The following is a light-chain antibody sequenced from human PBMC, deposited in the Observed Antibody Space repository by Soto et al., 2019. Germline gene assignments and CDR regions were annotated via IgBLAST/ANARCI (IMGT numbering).Light chain of an antibody. J-gene: IGLJ2*01. CDR1: SSNIGSNT. CDR3: AAWDDSLKGIL. V-gene: IGLV1-44*01. Sequence: QSVLTQPPSASGTPGQGVTISCSGSSSNIGSNTVNWYQQLPGTAPKLLIYSNNQRPSGVPDRFSGSKSGTSASLAISGLQSEDEADYYCAAWDDSLKGILFGGGTQLTVL. CDR2: SNN.